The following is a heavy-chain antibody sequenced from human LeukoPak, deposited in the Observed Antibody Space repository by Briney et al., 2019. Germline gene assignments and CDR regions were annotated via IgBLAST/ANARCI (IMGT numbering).Heavy chain of an antibody. V-gene: IGHV3-21*01. J-gene: IGHJ4*02. CDR1: GFTFASYS. CDR2: TSGDSTYI. CDR3: ARVSGRLERQSDLDY. D-gene: IGHD1-1*01. Sequence: GGSLRLSCAASGFTFASYSMNWVRQAPGKGLEWVSSTSGDSTYIYNAGSVKGRFTISRDNAQASLYLQMNSLGADDTAVYYCARVSGRLERQSDLDYWGQGTLVIVSS.